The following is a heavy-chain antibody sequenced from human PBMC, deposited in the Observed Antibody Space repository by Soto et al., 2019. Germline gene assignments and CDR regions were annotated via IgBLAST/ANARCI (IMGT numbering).Heavy chain of an antibody. V-gene: IGHV2-5*01. CDR1: GFSLSTSGVG. J-gene: IGHJ4*02. CDR3: AHSKDLWFGAGGCFDY. D-gene: IGHD3-10*01. CDR2: IYWNDDK. Sequence: QITLKESGPTLVNPTQTLTLTCTFSGFSLSTSGVGVGWIRQPPGKALEWLALIYWNDDKRYSPSLKSRLTITKDTSKNQVVLTMTNMDPVDTATYYCAHSKDLWFGAGGCFDYWGQGTLVTVSS.